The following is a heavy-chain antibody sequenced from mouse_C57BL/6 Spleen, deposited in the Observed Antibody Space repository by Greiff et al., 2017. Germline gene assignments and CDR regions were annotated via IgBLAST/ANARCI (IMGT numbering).Heavy chain of an antibody. CDR1: GYSFTGYY. CDR3: ANWDTAWFAY. D-gene: IGHD4-1*02. CDR2: INPSTGGT. Sequence: EVQLQQSGPELVKPGASVKISCKASGYSFTGYYMNWVKQSPEKSLEWIGEINPSTGGTTYNQKFKAKATLTVDKSSSTAYMQLKSLTSEDSAVYYCANWDTAWFAYWGQGTLVTVSA. V-gene: IGHV1-42*01. J-gene: IGHJ3*01.